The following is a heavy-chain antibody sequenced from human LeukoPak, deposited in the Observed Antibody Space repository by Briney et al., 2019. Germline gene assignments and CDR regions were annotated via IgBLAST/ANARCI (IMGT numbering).Heavy chain of an antibody. Sequence: SETLSLTCTVSGGPISSYYWSWIRQPPGKGLEWIGYIYTSGSTNYNPSLKSRVTISVDTSKNQFSLKLSSVTAADTAVYYCARENSGSYREFDYWGQGTLVTVSS. V-gene: IGHV4-4*09. CDR2: IYTSGST. CDR1: GGPISSYY. D-gene: IGHD1-26*01. J-gene: IGHJ4*02. CDR3: ARENSGSYREFDY.